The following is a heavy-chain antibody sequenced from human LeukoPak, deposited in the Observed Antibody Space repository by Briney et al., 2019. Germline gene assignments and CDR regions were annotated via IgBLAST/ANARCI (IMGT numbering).Heavy chain of an antibody. D-gene: IGHD6-13*01. CDR2: ISPYNGNT. Sequence: ASVKVSCKASGYSFITYGITWVRQAPGQGLEWMGWISPYNGNTKYAQDLQGRVSMASDTSTSTAYMELRSLRSDDTAVYYCARLSAAAANDAFDIWGQGTMVAVSS. V-gene: IGHV1-18*01. CDR3: ARLSAAAANDAFDI. CDR1: GYSFITYG. J-gene: IGHJ3*02.